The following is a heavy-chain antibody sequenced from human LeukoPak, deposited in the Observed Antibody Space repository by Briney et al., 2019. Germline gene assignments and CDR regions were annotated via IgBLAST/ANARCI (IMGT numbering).Heavy chain of an antibody. CDR1: GFTFSLCG. D-gene: IGHD3-10*01. J-gene: IGHJ4*02. CDR3: AKDSRGANFFGDFDY. Sequence: GRSLRPSCAASGFTFSLCGMHWVRQAPGKGLEWVALISNDGSKTYYADSVKGRFTISRDNSKNTVYLQVSSLRADDTAVYYCAKDSRGANFFGDFDYWGQGTLVTVSS. V-gene: IGHV3-33*06. CDR2: ISNDGSKT.